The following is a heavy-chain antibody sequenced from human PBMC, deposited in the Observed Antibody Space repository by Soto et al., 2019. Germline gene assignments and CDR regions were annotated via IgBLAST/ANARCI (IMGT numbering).Heavy chain of an antibody. CDR2: FHYSGNT. CDR3: GGEGGLLISGVV. CDR1: GDSIRNYY. Sequence: QVQLRESGPGLVRPSETLFLTGTVSGDSIRNYYWNWVRQPPGKGLEWVGHFHYSGNTNYNPSLKSRVTSSADTAKNEFSLSLHSVTAAETADYYCGGEGGLLISGVVWGQGVRVNVAS. J-gene: IGHJ4*02. D-gene: IGHD3-3*01. V-gene: IGHV4-59*01.